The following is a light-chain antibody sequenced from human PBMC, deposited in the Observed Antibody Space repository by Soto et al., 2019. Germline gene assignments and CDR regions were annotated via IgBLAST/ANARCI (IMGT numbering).Light chain of an antibody. CDR2: RAS. CDR3: QQYNSYSPRLT. J-gene: IGKJ4*01. Sequence: DIPMTQSPSTLSASVGDRVTITCRASQSISNWLAWYQQKPGKAPKLLIYRASSLESGVPSRFSGSGSGTEFTLTISNLQPDDFATYDCQQYNSYSPRLTFGGGTKVETK. V-gene: IGKV1-5*03. CDR1: QSISNW.